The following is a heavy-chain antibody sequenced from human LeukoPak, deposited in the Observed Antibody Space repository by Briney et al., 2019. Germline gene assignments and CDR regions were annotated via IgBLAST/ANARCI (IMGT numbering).Heavy chain of an antibody. CDR2: ISSSSSTI. CDR1: GFTFSSYS. J-gene: IGHJ6*03. V-gene: IGHV3-48*01. CDR3: ARTSGYYYYMDV. Sequence: PGGSLRLSCAASGFTFSSYSMNWVRQAPGKGLEWVSYISSSSSTIYYADSVKGRFTISRDNAKNSLYLQMNSLRAEDTAVYYCARTSGYYYYMDVWGKGTTVTVSS. D-gene: IGHD2-15*01.